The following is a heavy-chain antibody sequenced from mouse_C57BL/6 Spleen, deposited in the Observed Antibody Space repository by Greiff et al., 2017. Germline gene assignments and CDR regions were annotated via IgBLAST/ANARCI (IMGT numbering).Heavy chain of an antibody. Sequence: VQLQQPGTELVKPGASVKLSCKASGYTFTSYWMHWVKQRPGQGLEWIGNINPSNGGTNYNEKFKSKATLTVAKSSSTAYMQLSSLTSEDSAVYYCARGAGSSYDWFAYWGQGTLVTVSA. D-gene: IGHD1-1*01. V-gene: IGHV1-53*01. CDR2: INPSNGGT. J-gene: IGHJ3*01. CDR1: GYTFTSYW. CDR3: ARGAGSSYDWFAY.